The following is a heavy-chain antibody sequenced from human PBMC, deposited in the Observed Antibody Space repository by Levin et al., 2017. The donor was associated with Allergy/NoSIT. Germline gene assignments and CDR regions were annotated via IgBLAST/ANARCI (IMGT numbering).Heavy chain of an antibody. CDR1: GSIFSYYG. CDR3: TNTQGSSEGGGSYYNFDL. Sequence: QPGGSLRLSCGAPGSIFSYYGMHWVRQAPGKGLEWVAGVQRSKGTEYYVDSVKGRFTVSEGSSQGTVTLEMTSLRPEDTAVYYCTNTQGSSEGGGSYYNFDLWGRGTLVIVSS. D-gene: IGHD3-22*01. CDR2: VQRSKGTE. V-gene: IGHV3-30*02. J-gene: IGHJ4*02.